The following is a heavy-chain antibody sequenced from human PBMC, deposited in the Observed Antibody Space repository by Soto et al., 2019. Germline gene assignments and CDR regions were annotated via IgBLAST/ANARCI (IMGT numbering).Heavy chain of an antibody. CDR1: GFTFSSYA. V-gene: IGHV3-23*01. CDR2: IGISAINT. CDR3: AKDAMGAGGFDY. Sequence: EVQLSESGGGLVQPGGSLRLSCAASGFTFSSYAMSWVRQAPGKGLEWVSTIGISAINTDFADAVRGRFTISRDNSKNTLYLQMNSLRAEDTAVYYCAKDAMGAGGFDYWGQGTLVTVSP. D-gene: IGHD1-26*01. J-gene: IGHJ4*02.